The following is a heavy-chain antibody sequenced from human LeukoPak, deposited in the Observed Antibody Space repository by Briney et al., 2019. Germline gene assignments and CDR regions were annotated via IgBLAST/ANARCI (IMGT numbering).Heavy chain of an antibody. CDR2: IIPIFGTA. CDR1: GGTFSSYA. V-gene: IGHV1-69*13. D-gene: IGHD3-9*01. J-gene: IGHJ5*02. Sequence: SVKVSCKASGGTFSSYAISWVRQAPGQGLEWMGGIIPIFGTANYAQKFQGRVTITADESTSTAYMELSSLRSEDTAVYYCARDYRYDILTGTNWFDPWGQGTLVTVSS. CDR3: ARDYRYDILTGTNWFDP.